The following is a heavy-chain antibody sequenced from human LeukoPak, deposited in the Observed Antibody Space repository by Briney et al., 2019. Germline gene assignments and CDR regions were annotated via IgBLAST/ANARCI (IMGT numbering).Heavy chain of an antibody. CDR3: ARVGAAYQDSNY. CDR2: LNPNSGGT. D-gene: IGHD1-26*01. J-gene: IGHJ4*02. CDR1: GYTFTAFF. Sequence: ASVKVSCKTSGYTFTAFFIHWVRQAPGQGLEWMGWLNPNSGGTNYAQKFQGRVTMTRDTSISTAYMELSRLRSDDTAVYFCARVGAAYQDSNYWGQGTLVTVSS. V-gene: IGHV1-2*02.